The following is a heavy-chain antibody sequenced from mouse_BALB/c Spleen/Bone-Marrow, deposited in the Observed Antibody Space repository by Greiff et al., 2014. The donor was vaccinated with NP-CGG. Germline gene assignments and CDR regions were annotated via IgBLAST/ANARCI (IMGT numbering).Heavy chain of an antibody. CDR2: INPSIGYT. CDR3: AREGTYYAYFDY. CDR1: GYIFTSYT. D-gene: IGHD1-1*01. V-gene: IGHV1-4*02. Sequence: QVQLQQSAAELARPGASVKLSFKASGYIFTSYTIQWIKQRPGQGLEWIGYINPSIGYTEYNQKFKDKTTLTADTSSSTTYMQLSSLTSEDSAVYYCAREGTYYAYFDYWGQGTTLTVSS. J-gene: IGHJ2*01.